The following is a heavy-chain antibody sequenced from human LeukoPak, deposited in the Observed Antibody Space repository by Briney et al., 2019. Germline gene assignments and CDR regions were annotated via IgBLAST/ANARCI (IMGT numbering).Heavy chain of an antibody. D-gene: IGHD6-6*01. V-gene: IGHV3-74*01. CDR1: EFTFSAHW. Sequence: GGSLRLSCAASEFTFSAHWMHWVRQVPGKGLVYIAYIDNDGTNTNYADSVKGRFTISRDNAKNTLYLQTNSLRVEDTAVYYCVRDRPHNCFDPWGQGTLVTVSS. J-gene: IGHJ5*02. CDR3: VRDRPHNCFDP. CDR2: IDNDGTNT.